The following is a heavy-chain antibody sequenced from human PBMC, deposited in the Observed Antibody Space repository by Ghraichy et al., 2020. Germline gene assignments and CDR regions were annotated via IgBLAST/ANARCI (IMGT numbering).Heavy chain of an antibody. Sequence: SETLSLTCTVSGASTSSHYWTWIRQPPGKGLEWIGYIYYTGITNYNPSFKSRVTISVDTSKNQFSLKLSSVTAADTAVYYCARATAPGDYYYINVWGKGTTVTVSS. D-gene: IGHD5-18*01. V-gene: IGHV4-59*11. CDR2: IYYTGIT. CDR3: ARATAPGDYYYINV. CDR1: GASTSSHY. J-gene: IGHJ6*03.